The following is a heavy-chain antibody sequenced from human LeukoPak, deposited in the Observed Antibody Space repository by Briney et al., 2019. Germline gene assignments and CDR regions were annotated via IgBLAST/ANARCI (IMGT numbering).Heavy chain of an antibody. V-gene: IGHV4-59*04. Sequence: SETLSLTCTVSGGSISSYYWSWIRQPPGKGLQWIGSIFHSGNSYYNPSLKSRVTISVDTSKNQFSLKLSSVTAADTAVYYCASQTTTVTTSWFDPWGQGTLVTVSS. CDR1: GGSISSYY. D-gene: IGHD4-17*01. CDR3: ASQTTTVTTSWFDP. J-gene: IGHJ5*02. CDR2: IFHSGNS.